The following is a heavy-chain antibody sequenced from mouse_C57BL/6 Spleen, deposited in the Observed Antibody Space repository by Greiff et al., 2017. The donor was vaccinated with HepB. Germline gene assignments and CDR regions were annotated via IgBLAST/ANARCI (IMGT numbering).Heavy chain of an antibody. CDR1: GYTFTSYT. V-gene: IGHV1-4*01. Sequence: VQLQQSGAELARPGASVKMSCKASGYTFTSYTMHWVKQRPGQGLEWIGYINPSSGYTKYNQKFKDKATLTADKSSSTAYMQLSSLTSEDSAVYYCARDWDEGIDYWGQGTTLTVSS. D-gene: IGHD4-1*01. J-gene: IGHJ2*01. CDR3: ARDWDEGIDY. CDR2: INPSSGYT.